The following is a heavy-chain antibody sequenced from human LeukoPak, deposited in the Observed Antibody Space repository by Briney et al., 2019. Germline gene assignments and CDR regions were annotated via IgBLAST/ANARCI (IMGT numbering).Heavy chain of an antibody. V-gene: IGHV1-18*01. J-gene: IGHJ6*03. D-gene: IGHD3-10*01. Sequence: ASVKVSCKASGGTFSSYAISWVRQAPGQGLEWMGWISAYNGNTNYAQKLQGRVTMTTDTSTSTAYMELRSLRSDDTAVYYCAREYYYGSGSPDPALSYYYYYMDVWGKGTTVTVSS. CDR1: GGTFSSYA. CDR2: ISAYNGNT. CDR3: AREYYYGSGSPDPALSYYYYYMDV.